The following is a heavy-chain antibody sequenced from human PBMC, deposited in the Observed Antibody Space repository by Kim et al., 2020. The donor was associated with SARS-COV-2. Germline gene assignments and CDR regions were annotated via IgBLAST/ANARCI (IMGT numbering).Heavy chain of an antibody. D-gene: IGHD6-19*01. J-gene: IGHJ3*02. Sequence: GGSLRLSCAASGFTFSGSAMHWVRQASGKGLEWVGRMRNKANGYATAYAASVKGRFTISRDDLKNTAYLQMNSLKTEDTAVYYCTRVNPMAGAWYDAFDIWGQGTMRTVSS. CDR1: GFTFSGSA. V-gene: IGHV3-73*01. CDR3: TRVNPMAGAWYDAFDI. CDR2: MRNKANGYAT.